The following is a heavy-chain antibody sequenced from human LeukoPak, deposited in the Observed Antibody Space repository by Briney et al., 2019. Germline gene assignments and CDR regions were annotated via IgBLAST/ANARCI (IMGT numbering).Heavy chain of an antibody. D-gene: IGHD3-3*01. CDR1: GGSISSSSYY. V-gene: IGHV4-39*07. CDR2: IYYSGNT. J-gene: IGHJ4*02. Sequence: PSETLSLTCTVSGGSISSSSYYWGWIRQPPGKGLEWIGSIYYSGNTYYNPSLKSRVTISVDTSKNQFSLKLSSVTAADTAVYYCAGQTKEWSLDYWGQGTLVTVSS. CDR3: AGQTKEWSLDY.